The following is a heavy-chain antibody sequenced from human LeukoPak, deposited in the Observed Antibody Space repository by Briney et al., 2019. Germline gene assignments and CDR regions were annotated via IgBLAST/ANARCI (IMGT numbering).Heavy chain of an antibody. Sequence: GGSLRLSCAASGFTVSNNYMSWVRQAPGKGLEWVSVIYRGGSTYYADSVKGRFTVSRDNSKNTLYLQMNSLRVEDTAVYYCARRENSSGYWAFDICGQGTMVTVS. CDR1: GFTVSNNY. CDR3: ARRENSSGYWAFDI. J-gene: IGHJ3*02. V-gene: IGHV3-53*01. CDR2: IYRGGST. D-gene: IGHD3-22*01.